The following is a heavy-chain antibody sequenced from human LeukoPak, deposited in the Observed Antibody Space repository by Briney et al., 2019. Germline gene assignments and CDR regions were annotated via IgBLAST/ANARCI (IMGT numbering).Heavy chain of an antibody. Sequence: GGSLRLSCAASGFTFSSYDMSWFRQAPRKGLEWVSTLNNGGGSAYYADSVKGRFTISRDNSKNTLYLQMNSLRAEDTAVYYCAKVQGRSLFDYWGQGTLVTVSS. V-gene: IGHV3-23*01. D-gene: IGHD3-10*01. CDR3: AKVQGRSLFDY. CDR1: GFTFSSYD. J-gene: IGHJ4*02. CDR2: LNNGGGSA.